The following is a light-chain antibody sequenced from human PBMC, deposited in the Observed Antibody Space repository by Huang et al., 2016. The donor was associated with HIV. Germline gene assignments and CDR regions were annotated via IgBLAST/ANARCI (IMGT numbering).Light chain of an antibody. CDR1: QNISRY. Sequence: DIQMTQSPSSLSAFIGDRVIISCRASQNISRYLNWYQQKPGKAPKLLIYAEISLQGWVPSTFSGSGSGTDFTLTITNLQPEDSATYYCQQSDRTPRTFGQGTKLEIK. CDR3: QQSDRTPRT. V-gene: IGKV1-39*01. J-gene: IGKJ2*01. CDR2: AEI.